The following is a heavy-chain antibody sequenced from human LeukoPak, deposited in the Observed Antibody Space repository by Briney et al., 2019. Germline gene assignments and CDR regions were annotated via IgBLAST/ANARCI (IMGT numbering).Heavy chain of an antibody. V-gene: IGHV4-31*03. CDR3: ARTCSGGSCYLAFDI. CDR2: IFYSGTS. D-gene: IGHD2-15*01. J-gene: IGHJ3*02. Sequence: SETLSLTCTVSGGSISSGDYYWIWIRQHPGKGLEWIAYIFYSGTSYYNPSLKSRVMISVDTSKNQFSLKLSSVTAADTAIYYCARTCSGGSCYLAFDIWGQGTMVTVSS. CDR1: GGSISSGDYY.